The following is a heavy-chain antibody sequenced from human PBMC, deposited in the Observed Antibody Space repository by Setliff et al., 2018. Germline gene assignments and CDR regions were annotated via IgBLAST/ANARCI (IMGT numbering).Heavy chain of an antibody. CDR1: GFTFVNYW. J-gene: IGHJ4*02. Sequence: PGGSLRLSCAASGFTFVNYWMHWVRQAPGNGLVWVSRVNSDGSSTIYVDSVKGRFSISRDNAKNSLYLQMNSLRAEDTAVYYCARDPHFDSWGQGTLVTV. V-gene: IGHV3-74*01. CDR2: VNSDGSST. CDR3: ARDPHFDS.